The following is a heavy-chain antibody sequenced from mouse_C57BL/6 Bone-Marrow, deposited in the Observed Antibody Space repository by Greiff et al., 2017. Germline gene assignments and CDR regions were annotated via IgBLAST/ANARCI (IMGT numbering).Heavy chain of an antibody. Sequence: GGGLVQPKGSLKLPCAASGFTFNTYAMHWVRQAPGKGLEWVARIRSKSSNYATYYADSVKDRFTISRDDSQRMLYLQMNNRKTEDTAMYYCVREIYYYGSSYVTYFDYWGQGTTLTVSS. V-gene: IGHV10-3*01. D-gene: IGHD1-1*01. J-gene: IGHJ2*01. CDR1: GFTFNTYA. CDR2: IRSKSSNYAT. CDR3: VREIYYYGSSYVTYFDY.